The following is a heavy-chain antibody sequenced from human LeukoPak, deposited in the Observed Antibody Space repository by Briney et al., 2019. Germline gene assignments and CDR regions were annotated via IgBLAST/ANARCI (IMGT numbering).Heavy chain of an antibody. CDR3: ARSGSTYYNWFDP. CDR2: IYYSGST. D-gene: IGHD2-21*01. Sequence: PSETLSLTCTVSGGSISSHYWSWIRQPPGKGLEWIGYIYYSGSTNYNPSLKSRVTISVDTSKNQFSLKLSSVTAADTAVYYCARSGSTYYNWFDPWGQGTLVTVSS. J-gene: IGHJ5*02. CDR1: GGSISSHY. V-gene: IGHV4-59*11.